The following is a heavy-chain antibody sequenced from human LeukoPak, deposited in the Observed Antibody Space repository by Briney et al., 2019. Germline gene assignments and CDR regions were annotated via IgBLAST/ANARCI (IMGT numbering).Heavy chain of an antibody. D-gene: IGHD1-26*01. CDR1: GLTFSSYA. V-gene: IGHV3-30*04. CDR3: ARASGSYYFDY. J-gene: IGHJ4*02. CDR2: ISYDGSNK. Sequence: GGSLRLSCAASGLTFSSYAMHWVRQAPGKGLERVAVISYDGSNKFYADSVKGRFTISRDNSKNTLYLQMNSLRAEDTAVYYCARASGSYYFDYWGQGTLVTVSS.